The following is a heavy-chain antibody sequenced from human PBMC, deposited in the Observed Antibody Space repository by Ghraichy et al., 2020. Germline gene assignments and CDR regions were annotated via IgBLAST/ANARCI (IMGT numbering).Heavy chain of an antibody. D-gene: IGHD2-2*01. V-gene: IGHV4-4*07. CDR3: ARTHQDYYYGVDV. Sequence: SETLSLTCTVSGGSIRSYYWSWIRQPAGKGLEWIGRIYNSGSTNYNPSLKSRVTMSVDTSKNQFSLKLSSVTAADTAVYYCARTHQDYYYGVDVWGQGTTVTVSS. J-gene: IGHJ6*02. CDR2: IYNSGST. CDR1: GGSIRSYY.